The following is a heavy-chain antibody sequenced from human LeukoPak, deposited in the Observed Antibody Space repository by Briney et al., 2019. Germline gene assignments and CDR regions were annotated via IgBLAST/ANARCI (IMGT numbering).Heavy chain of an antibody. V-gene: IGHV1-2*02. CDR2: INPKTGVT. J-gene: IGHJ5*02. CDR1: GYTFTGYF. CDR3: ARHMTTATNWFGP. Sequence: ASVPVPCKASGYTFTGYFMHWVRQAPGQGLEWMGWINPKTGVTNYEQKFQGRVIMTRDTSISTVYMEVTRLTSDDTAVYYCARHMTTATNWFGPRREGTLGTVSS. D-gene: IGHD1-1*01.